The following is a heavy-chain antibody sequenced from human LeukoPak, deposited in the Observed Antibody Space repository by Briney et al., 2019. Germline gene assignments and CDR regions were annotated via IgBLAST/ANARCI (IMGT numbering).Heavy chain of an antibody. CDR1: GGSFSGYY. D-gene: IGHD6-19*01. V-gene: IGHV4-34*01. J-gene: IGHJ4*02. CDR3: ARRRVRRWLGKHDPYIDY. Sequence: PSETLSLTCAVYGGSFSGYYWSWIRQPPGKGLEWIGEINHSGSTNYNPSLKSRVTISVDTSKNQFSLKLNSVTAADMAVYYCARRRVRRWLGKHDPYIDYWGQGTLVTVSS. CDR2: INHSGST.